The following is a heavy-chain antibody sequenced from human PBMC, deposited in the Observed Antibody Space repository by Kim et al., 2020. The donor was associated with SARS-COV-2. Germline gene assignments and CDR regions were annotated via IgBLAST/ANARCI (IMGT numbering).Heavy chain of an antibody. CDR3: ARSRFSGSYYRPYYFDY. Sequence: LKSRVTISVDTSKNQFSLKLSSVTAADTAVYYCARSRFSGSYYRPYYFDYWGQGTLVTVSS. V-gene: IGHV4-34*01. D-gene: IGHD1-26*01. J-gene: IGHJ4*02.